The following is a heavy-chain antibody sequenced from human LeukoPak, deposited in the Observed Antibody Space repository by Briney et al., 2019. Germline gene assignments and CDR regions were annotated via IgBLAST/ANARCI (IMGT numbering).Heavy chain of an antibody. V-gene: IGHV4-59*01. J-gene: IGHJ5*02. D-gene: IGHD6-13*01. CDR2: IYYSGST. CDR1: GGSISSYY. Sequence: PSETLSLTCTVSGGSISSYYWSWIRQPPGKGLEWIGYIYYSGSTNYNPSLKSRVTISVDTSKNQFSLKLSSVTAADTAVYYCARVHYSSSWYGNWFDPWGQGTLVTVSS. CDR3: ARVHYSSSWYGNWFDP.